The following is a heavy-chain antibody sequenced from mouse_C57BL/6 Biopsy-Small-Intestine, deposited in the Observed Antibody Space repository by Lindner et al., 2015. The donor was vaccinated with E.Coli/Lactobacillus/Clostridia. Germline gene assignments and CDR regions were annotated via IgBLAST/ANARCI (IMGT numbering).Heavy chain of an antibody. CDR1: GYAFSNSW. CDR2: IYPGDGST. J-gene: IGHJ2*01. D-gene: IGHD1-1*01. Sequence: VQLQESGPELVNPGASVKISCKASGYAFSNSWMDWVRQRPGEGLEWIGRIYPGDGSTNYNGKFTGKATLTADKSSSTAYVQLRSLTSEGSAVYFCARSGDYYAYYFDYWGQGTTLTVSS. CDR3: ARSGDYYAYYFDY. V-gene: IGHV1-82*01.